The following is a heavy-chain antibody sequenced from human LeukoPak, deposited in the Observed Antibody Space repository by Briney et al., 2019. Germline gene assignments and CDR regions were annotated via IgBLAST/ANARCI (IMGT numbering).Heavy chain of an antibody. D-gene: IGHD5-24*01. J-gene: IGHJ4*02. V-gene: IGHV3-30-3*01. CDR1: GFTFSSYA. CDR3: ARVRWLQFVTVDY. CDR2: ISYDGSNK. Sequence: PGGSLRLSCAASGFTFSSYAMHWVRQAPGKGLEWVAVISYDGSNKYYADSVKGRFTISRDNSKNTPYLQMNSLRAEDTAVYYCARVRWLQFVTVDYWGQGTLVTVSS.